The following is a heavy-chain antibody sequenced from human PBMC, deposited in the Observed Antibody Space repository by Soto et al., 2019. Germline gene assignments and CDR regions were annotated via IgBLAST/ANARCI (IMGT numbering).Heavy chain of an antibody. D-gene: IGHD6-13*01. Sequence: GESLKISCQGSGYRFSTYWIHWVRQLPGKGLESVGIIYPADSDTRYSPSFQGQVTISADKTTSTTYLQWSSLKASDTAMYFCARRYIAAPATAFDLWGQGTPVTVSS. CDR1: GYRFSTYW. V-gene: IGHV5-51*01. CDR3: ARRYIAAPATAFDL. J-gene: IGHJ4*02. CDR2: IYPADSDT.